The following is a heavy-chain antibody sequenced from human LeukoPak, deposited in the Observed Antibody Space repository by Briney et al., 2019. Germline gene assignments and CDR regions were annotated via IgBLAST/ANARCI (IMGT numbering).Heavy chain of an antibody. CDR3: GRAAYYYDSSGYYLAYFDY. D-gene: IGHD3-22*01. V-gene: IGHV4-4*07. CDR2: IYTSGGT. CDR1: GGSISSYY. J-gene: IGHJ4*02. Sequence: PSETLSLTCTVSGGSISSYYWSWIRQPAGKGLEWIGRIYTSGGTNYNPSLKSRVTMSVDTSKNQFSLKLSSVTAADTAVYYCGRAAYYYDSSGYYLAYFDYWGQGTLVTVSS.